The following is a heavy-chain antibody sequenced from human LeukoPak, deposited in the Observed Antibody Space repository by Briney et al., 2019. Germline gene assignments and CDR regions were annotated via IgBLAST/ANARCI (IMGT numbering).Heavy chain of an antibody. CDR2: ISGSGGST. CDR1: GFTFNTYS. D-gene: IGHD3-10*01. CDR3: AKGAYGSGSHNWFDP. V-gene: IGHV3-23*01. Sequence: GGSLRLSCEASGFTFNTYSMNWARQAPGKGLEWVSAISGSGGSTYYADSVKGRFTISRDNSKNTLYLQMNSLRAEDTAVYYCAKGAYGSGSHNWFDPWGQGTLVTVSS. J-gene: IGHJ5*02.